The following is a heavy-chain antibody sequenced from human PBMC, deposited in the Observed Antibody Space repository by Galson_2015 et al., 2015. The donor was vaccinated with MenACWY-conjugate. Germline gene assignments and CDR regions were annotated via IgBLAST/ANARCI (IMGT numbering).Heavy chain of an antibody. D-gene: IGHD5-12*01. J-gene: IGHJ4*02. Sequence: SLRLSCAASGFTFSDYYMSWLRQAPGKGLEWVSYIGSSSSYTNYADSVKGRFTISRDNAKNSLYLQMNSLRAEDTAVYYCARDRKYSGSYLRDFDYWGQGTLVTVSS. CDR3: ARDRKYSGSYLRDFDY. CDR2: IGSSSSYT. CDR1: GFTFSDYY. V-gene: IGHV3-11*06.